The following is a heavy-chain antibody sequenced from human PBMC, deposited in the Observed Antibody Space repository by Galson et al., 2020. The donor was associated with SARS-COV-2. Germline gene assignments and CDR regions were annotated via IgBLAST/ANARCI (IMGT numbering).Heavy chain of an antibody. D-gene: IGHD1-26*01. CDR2: ISYDVSNK. Sequence: GGSLRLSCAASGFTFSSYAMHWVRQAPGKGLEWVAVISYDVSNKYYADSVKGRFTISRDNSKNTLYLQMNSLRAEDTAVYYCARPESGSYYSPFDYWGQGTLVTVSS. J-gene: IGHJ4*02. V-gene: IGHV3-30*04. CDR1: GFTFSSYA. CDR3: ARPESGSYYSPFDY.